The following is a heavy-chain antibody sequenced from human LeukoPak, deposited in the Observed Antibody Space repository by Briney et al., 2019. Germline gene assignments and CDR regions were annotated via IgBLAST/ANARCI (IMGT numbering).Heavy chain of an antibody. Sequence: GGSLRLSCAASGFTFSGFGMRWVRQAPGKGLEWVAVISYDESSKYYADSVKGRFTISRDNSKNTLYLQMNSLRAEDTAVYYCAKDKSGCSYGSDYWGQGTLVTVSS. CDR2: ISYDESSK. D-gene: IGHD3-10*01. CDR3: AKDKSGCSYGSDY. J-gene: IGHJ4*02. CDR1: GFTFSGFG. V-gene: IGHV3-30*18.